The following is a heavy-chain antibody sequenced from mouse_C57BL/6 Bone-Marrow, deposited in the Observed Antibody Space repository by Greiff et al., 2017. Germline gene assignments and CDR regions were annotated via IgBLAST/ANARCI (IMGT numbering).Heavy chain of an antibody. D-gene: IGHD1-1*01. V-gene: IGHV1-59*01. CDR3: EITTVVATGFDY. Sequence: QVQLQQPGAELVRPGTSVKLSCKASGYTFTSYWMHWVKQRPGQGLEWIGVIDPSDSYTNYNQKFKGKATLTVDTSSSTAYMQLSSLTSEDSAVYYCEITTVVATGFDYWGQGTTLTVSS. J-gene: IGHJ2*01. CDR1: GYTFTSYW. CDR2: IDPSDSYT.